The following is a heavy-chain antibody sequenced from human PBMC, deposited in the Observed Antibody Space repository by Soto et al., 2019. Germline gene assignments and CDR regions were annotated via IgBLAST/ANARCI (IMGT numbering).Heavy chain of an antibody. CDR3: ARGSFYDSSGYRPFDY. D-gene: IGHD3-22*01. V-gene: IGHV4-34*01. Sequence: SDTLSLTCAVYGGSFSGYYWSWIRQPPGKGLEWIGEINHSGSTNYNPSLKSRVTISVDTSKNQFSLKLSSVTAADTAVYYCARGSFYDSSGYRPFDYWGQGTLVTVSS. J-gene: IGHJ4*02. CDR2: INHSGST. CDR1: GGSFSGYY.